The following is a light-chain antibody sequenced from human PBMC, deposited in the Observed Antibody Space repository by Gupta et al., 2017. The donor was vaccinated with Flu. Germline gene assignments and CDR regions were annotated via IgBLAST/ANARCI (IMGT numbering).Light chain of an antibody. CDR2: GTL. CDR3: PLSYGGAWV. Sequence: PNWLQQKRGQAPRAPLYGTLNKHSWTPARFSGSLLGGKAALTLSGVQPVDEAAYFCPLSYGGAWVFGGGTKLTVL. J-gene: IGLJ3*02. V-gene: IGLV7-43*01.